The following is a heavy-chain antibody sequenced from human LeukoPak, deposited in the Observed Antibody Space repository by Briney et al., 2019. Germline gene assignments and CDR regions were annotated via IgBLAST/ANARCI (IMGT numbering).Heavy chain of an antibody. CDR2: INHSGST. CDR3: ASSSGYDNNFDY. D-gene: IGHD5-12*01. J-gene: IGHJ4*02. V-gene: IGHV4-34*01. Sequence: SETLSLTCAVYGGSFSGFYWSWIRQPPGKGLEWIGEINHSGSTNYNPSLKSRVTISVDTSKNQFSLKLSSVTAADTAVYYCASSSGYDNNFDYWGQGILVTVSS. CDR1: GGSFSGFY.